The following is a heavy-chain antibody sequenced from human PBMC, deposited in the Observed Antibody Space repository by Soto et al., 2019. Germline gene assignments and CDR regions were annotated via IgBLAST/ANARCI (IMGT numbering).Heavy chain of an antibody. CDR1: GYTFTGYY. CDR2: INPNSGGT. V-gene: IGHV1-2*04. Sequence: GASVKVSCKASGYTFTGYYMHWVRQAPGQGLEWMGWINPNSGGTNYAQKFQGWVTMTRDTSISAAYMELSRLRSDDTPVYYCARGGSVSYFMDYWGQGTLVTVSS. CDR3: ARGGSVSYFMDY. J-gene: IGHJ4*02. D-gene: IGHD3-10*01.